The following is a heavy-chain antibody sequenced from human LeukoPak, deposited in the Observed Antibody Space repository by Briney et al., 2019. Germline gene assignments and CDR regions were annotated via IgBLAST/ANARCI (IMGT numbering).Heavy chain of an antibody. V-gene: IGHV1-69*04. CDR1: GGTFSSYA. J-gene: IGHJ1*01. Sequence: GASVKVSCKASGGTFSSYAISWVRQAPGQGLEWMGRIIPILGIANYAQKFQGRVTITADESTSTAYMELSSLRSEDTAVYYCARDSDFDSSGYIQHWGQGTLVTVSS. D-gene: IGHD3-22*01. CDR2: IIPILGIA. CDR3: ARDSDFDSSGYIQH.